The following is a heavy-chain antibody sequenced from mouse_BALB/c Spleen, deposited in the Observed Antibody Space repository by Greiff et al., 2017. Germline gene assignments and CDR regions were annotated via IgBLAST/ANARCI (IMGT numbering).Heavy chain of an antibody. V-gene: IGHV1-5*01. D-gene: IGHD1-2*01. CDR1: GYTFTSYW. CDR2: IYPGNSDT. Sequence: VHVKQSGTVLARPGASVKMSCKASGYTFTSYWMHWVKQRPGQGLEWIGAIYPGNSDTSYNQKFKGKAKLTAVTSTSTAYMELSSLTNEDSAVYYCTRPTTAYYLDYWGQGTTLTVSS. J-gene: IGHJ2*01. CDR3: TRPTTAYYLDY.